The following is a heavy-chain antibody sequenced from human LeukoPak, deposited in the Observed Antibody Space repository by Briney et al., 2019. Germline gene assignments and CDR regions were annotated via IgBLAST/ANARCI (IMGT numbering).Heavy chain of an antibody. CDR1: GYTLTELS. J-gene: IGHJ4*02. CDR2: FDLEDGET. D-gene: IGHD3-22*01. Sequence: ASVKVSCKVSGYTLTELSMHWVRQAPGKGLEWMGGFDLEDGETIYAQKFQGRVTMTEDTSTDTAYMELSSLRSEDTAVYYCATGGDSSGYGYYWGQGTLVTVSS. CDR3: ATGGDSSGYGYY. V-gene: IGHV1-24*01.